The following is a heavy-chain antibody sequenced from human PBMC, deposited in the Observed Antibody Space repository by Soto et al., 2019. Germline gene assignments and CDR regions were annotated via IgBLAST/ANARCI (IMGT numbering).Heavy chain of an antibody. CDR1: GGSISSGGYY. D-gene: IGHD3-9*01. V-gene: IGHV4-39*07. Sequence: SETLSLTCTVSGGSISSGGYYWSWIRQPPGKGLEWIGEVHLRGTTNYNPSLKSRVSMSIDHSHNQLSLTLTAVTAADTAVYYCARELFDGHSPAGYCGQGTLVTVSS. CDR2: VHLRGTT. J-gene: IGHJ4*02. CDR3: ARELFDGHSPAGY.